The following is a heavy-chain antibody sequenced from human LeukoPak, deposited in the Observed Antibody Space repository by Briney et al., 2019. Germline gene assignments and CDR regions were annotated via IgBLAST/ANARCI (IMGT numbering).Heavy chain of an antibody. D-gene: IGHD4-23*01. CDR2: ISSSDSTI. Sequence: GGSLRLSCAASGFTFSSYEMHWVRQPPGKGLEWVSYISSSDSTIYYADSVKGRFAISRDNAKNSLYLQMNSLRAEDTAVYYCARDYGGSSPFDYWGQGTLVTVSS. CDR3: ARDYGGSSPFDY. J-gene: IGHJ4*02. V-gene: IGHV3-48*03. CDR1: GFTFSSYE.